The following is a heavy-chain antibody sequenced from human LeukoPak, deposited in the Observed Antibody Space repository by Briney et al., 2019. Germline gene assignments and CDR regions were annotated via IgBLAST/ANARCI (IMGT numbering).Heavy chain of an antibody. D-gene: IGHD3-22*01. CDR3: AKRGVVIRVILVGFHKEANYFDS. J-gene: IGHJ4*02. CDR1: GITLSNYG. Sequence: QTGGSLRLSCAVSGITLSNYGMSWVRQAPGKGLEWVAGISGSGDRTNYADSVKGRFTVSRDNPKNTLYLQMNSLRAEDTAVYFCAKRGVVIRVILVGFHKEANYFDSWGQGALVTVSS. V-gene: IGHV3-23*01. CDR2: ISGSGDRT.